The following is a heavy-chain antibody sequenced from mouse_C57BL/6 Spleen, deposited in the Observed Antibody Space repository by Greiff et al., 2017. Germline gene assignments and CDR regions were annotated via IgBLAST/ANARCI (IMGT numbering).Heavy chain of an antibody. V-gene: IGHV1-39*01. CDR1: GYSFTDYN. J-gene: IGHJ4*01. CDR2: INPNYGTT. CDR3: ARHYSNYDYAMDY. Sequence: EVKLLESGPELVKPGASVKISCKASGYSFTDYNMNWVKQSNGKSLEWIGVINPNYGTTSYNQKFKGKATLTVDQSSSTAYMQLNRLTSEDSAVYYCARHYSNYDYAMDYWGQGTSVTVSS. D-gene: IGHD2-5*01.